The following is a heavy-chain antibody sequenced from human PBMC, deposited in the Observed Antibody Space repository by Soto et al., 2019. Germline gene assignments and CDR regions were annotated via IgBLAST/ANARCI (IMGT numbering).Heavy chain of an antibody. Sequence: EVQLVESGGGLVKPGGSLRLSCAASGFTFSNAWMSWVRQAPGKGLEWVGRIKSKTDGWTTDYAAPVKGRFTISRDDSKNTLYLQMNSLKTEDPAVYYCTTGRAARLSYWGQGTLVTVSS. CDR2: IKSKTDGWTT. CDR1: GFTFSNAW. CDR3: TTGRAARLSY. J-gene: IGHJ4*02. D-gene: IGHD6-6*01. V-gene: IGHV3-15*01.